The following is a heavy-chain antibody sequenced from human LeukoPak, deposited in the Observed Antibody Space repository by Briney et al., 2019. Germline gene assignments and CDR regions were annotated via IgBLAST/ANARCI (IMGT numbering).Heavy chain of an antibody. Sequence: GGSLRRSCAASGFTFSSYWMHWVRQPPGKGLVWVSRIKSDGSSTTYADPVKGRFTISRDNAKNTLYLEMNSLRAEDTAVYYCARGPYSSRVDYWGQGTLVTVSS. D-gene: IGHD6-13*01. CDR3: ARGPYSSRVDY. CDR2: IKSDGSST. CDR1: GFTFSSYW. V-gene: IGHV3-74*01. J-gene: IGHJ4*02.